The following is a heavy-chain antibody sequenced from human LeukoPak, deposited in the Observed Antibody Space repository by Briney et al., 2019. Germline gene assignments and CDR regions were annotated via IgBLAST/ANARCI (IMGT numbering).Heavy chain of an antibody. V-gene: IGHV3-21*04. CDR3: AKDRGYTGSYLKYYFDY. Sequence: PGGSLRLSCAASGFTFSTYTMNWVRKAPGKGLEWVSSISSNYDYIYYADSVKGRFTISRDNSKNTLSLQMNSLRVEDTAVYYCAKDRGYTGSYLKYYFDYWGQGTLVTVSS. CDR1: GFTFSTYT. CDR2: ISSNYDYI. J-gene: IGHJ4*02. D-gene: IGHD1-26*01.